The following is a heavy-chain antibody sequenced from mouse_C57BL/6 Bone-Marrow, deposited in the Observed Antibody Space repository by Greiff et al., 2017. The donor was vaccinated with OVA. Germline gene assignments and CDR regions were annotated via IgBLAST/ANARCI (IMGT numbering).Heavy chain of an antibody. CDR1: GYAFSSYW. CDR3: ARRKDFDY. CDR2: IYPGDGDT. J-gene: IGHJ2*01. V-gene: IGHV1-80*01. Sequence: VQLQQSGAELVKPGASVKISCKASGYAFSSYWMKWVKQRPGKGLEWIGQIYPGDGDTNYNGKFKGKATLTADNSSSTAYMQLSSLTSEDSAVYFCARRKDFDYWGQGTTLTVSS.